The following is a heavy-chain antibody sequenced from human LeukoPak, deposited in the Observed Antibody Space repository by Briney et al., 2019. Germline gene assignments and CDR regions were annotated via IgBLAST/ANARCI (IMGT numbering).Heavy chain of an antibody. D-gene: IGHD5-18*01. CDR1: GYTFTGYY. CDR2: INPSGGSS. Sequence: ASVKVSCKASGYTFTGYYMHWVRQAPGQGLEWMGIINPSGGSSNYAQRFQGRVTMTRDMSTSTVYMELSSLRSEDTAVYYCARENSYGYSDAFDIWGQGTMVTVSS. V-gene: IGHV1-46*01. J-gene: IGHJ3*02. CDR3: ARENSYGYSDAFDI.